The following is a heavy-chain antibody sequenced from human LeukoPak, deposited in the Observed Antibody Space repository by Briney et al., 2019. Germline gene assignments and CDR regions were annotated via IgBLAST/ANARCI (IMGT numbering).Heavy chain of an antibody. J-gene: IGHJ6*02. Sequence: PSETLSLTCIVSGGSISSYYWSWIRQPAGRGLEWIGRIYTSGSTKYNPSLTSRVSMSVDTSKNQFSLNLSSVTAADTAVYYCAREMKGNYDVLTGYYHSYHYGLDVWGQGTTVIVSS. CDR3: AREMKGNYDVLTGYYHSYHYGLDV. CDR2: IYTSGST. V-gene: IGHV4-4*07. CDR1: GGSISSYY. D-gene: IGHD3-9*01.